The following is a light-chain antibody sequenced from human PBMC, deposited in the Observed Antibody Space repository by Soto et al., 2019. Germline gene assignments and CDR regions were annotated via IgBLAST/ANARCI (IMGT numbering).Light chain of an antibody. CDR1: HDIRNG. V-gene: IGKV1-17*01. CDR2: AAS. CDR3: LQHNTYPWT. Sequence: DIQITQSPSSLAASEGDRVTITCRASHDIRNGLVWYQQKPGKAPKRLIYAASSLQSGVPSRFSGSGSGTEFTLTISSLQPEDFATYYCLQHNTYPWTFGQGTKVDIK. J-gene: IGKJ1*01.